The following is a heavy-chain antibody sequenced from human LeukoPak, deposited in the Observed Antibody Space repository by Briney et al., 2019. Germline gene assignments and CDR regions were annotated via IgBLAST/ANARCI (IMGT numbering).Heavy chain of an antibody. CDR2: IIPIFGTA. CDR3: ARGENYYYDSSGYYTF. Sequence: ASVKVSCKASGGTFSSYAISWVRQAPGQGLEWMGRIIPIFGTANYAQKFHGRVTITTDESTSTAYMELSSLRSEDTAVYYCARGENYYYDSSGYYTFWGQGTLVTVSS. CDR1: GGTFSSYA. D-gene: IGHD3-22*01. V-gene: IGHV1-69*05. J-gene: IGHJ4*02.